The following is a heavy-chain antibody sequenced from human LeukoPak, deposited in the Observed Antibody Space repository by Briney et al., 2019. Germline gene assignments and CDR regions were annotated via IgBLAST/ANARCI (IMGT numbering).Heavy chain of an antibody. CDR2: ISSSSSYT. D-gene: IGHD1-1*01. V-gene: IGHV3-11*06. CDR3: ARDPGTDYYYGMDV. J-gene: IGHJ6*02. Sequence: GGSLRLSCAASGFTFSDYYMSWIRQAPGKGLEWVSYISSSSSYTNYADSVKGRFTISRDNAKNSLYLRMNSLRAEDTAVYYCARDPGTDYYYGMDVWGQGTTVTVSS. CDR1: GFTFSDYY.